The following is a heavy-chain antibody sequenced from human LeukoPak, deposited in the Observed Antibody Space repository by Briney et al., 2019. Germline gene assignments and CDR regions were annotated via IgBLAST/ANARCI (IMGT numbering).Heavy chain of an antibody. CDR3: ARVTHDSSGYYFVY. J-gene: IGHJ4*02. Sequence: GASVKVSCKASGYTFTGYYMHWVQQAPGQGLEWMGWINPNSGGTNYAQKFQGRVTMTRDTSISTAYMELSRLRSDDTAVYYCARVTHDSSGYYFVYWGQGTLVTVSS. CDR1: GYTFTGYY. D-gene: IGHD3-22*01. V-gene: IGHV1-2*02. CDR2: INPNSGGT.